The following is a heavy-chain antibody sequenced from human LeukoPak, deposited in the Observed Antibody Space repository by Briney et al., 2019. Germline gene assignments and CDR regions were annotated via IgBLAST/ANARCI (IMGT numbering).Heavy chain of an antibody. D-gene: IGHD6-13*01. Sequence: PGRSLRLSCAASGFTFDDYAMHWVRQAPGKGLEWVSGISWNSGSIGYADSVKGRFTISRDNAKNSLYLQMNSLRTEDTAVYYCARDGAAPGLYFDSWGQGTLVTVSS. CDR3: ARDGAAPGLYFDS. J-gene: IGHJ4*02. CDR1: GFTFDDYA. CDR2: ISWNSGSI. V-gene: IGHV3-9*01.